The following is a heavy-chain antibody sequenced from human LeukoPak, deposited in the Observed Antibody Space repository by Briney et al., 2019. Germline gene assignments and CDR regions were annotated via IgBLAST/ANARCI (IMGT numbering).Heavy chain of an antibody. D-gene: IGHD6-13*01. CDR3: ARGSSSWLTSENWFDP. CDR1: GYTFTSYG. V-gene: IGHV1-18*01. Sequence: RAASVKVSCKASGYTFTSYGISWVRQAPGQGLEWMGWISAYNGNTNYAQKLQGRVTMTTDTSTSTAYMELRSLRSDDTAVYYCARGSSSWLTSENWFDPWGQGALVTVSS. CDR2: ISAYNGNT. J-gene: IGHJ5*02.